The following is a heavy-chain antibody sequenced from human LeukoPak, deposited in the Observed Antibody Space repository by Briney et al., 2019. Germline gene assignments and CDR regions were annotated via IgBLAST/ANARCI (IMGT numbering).Heavy chain of an antibody. CDR1: GFTFSSYA. CDR2: ISYDGSNT. J-gene: IGHJ4*02. D-gene: IGHD6-6*01. V-gene: IGHV3-30-3*01. CDR3: ASVSLEYSSSFNFDY. Sequence: GGSLRLSCAASGFTFSSYAMHWVRQAPGKGLEWVAVISYDGSNTYYADSVKGRFTISRDNSKNTLYLQMNSLRAEDTAVYYCASVSLEYSSSFNFDYWGQGTLVTVSS.